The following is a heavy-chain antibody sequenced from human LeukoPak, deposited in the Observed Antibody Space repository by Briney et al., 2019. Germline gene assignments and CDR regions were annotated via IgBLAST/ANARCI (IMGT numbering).Heavy chain of an antibody. CDR3: ARDLKASVADY. CDR2: ISHDGIGS. Sequence: PTGGSLRLSCAASGFTIGVYGMHWVRQAPGKGLEWVAVISHDGIGSTYADSVQGRFTISRDNSKNTLDLQMNSLSAEDTAVYYCARDLKASVADYWGQGTLVTVSS. V-gene: IGHV3-30*03. CDR1: GFTIGVYG. D-gene: IGHD2-15*01. J-gene: IGHJ4*02.